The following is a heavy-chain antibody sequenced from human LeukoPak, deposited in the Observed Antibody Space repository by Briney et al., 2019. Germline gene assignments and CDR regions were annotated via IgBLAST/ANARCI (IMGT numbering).Heavy chain of an antibody. V-gene: IGHV4-34*01. J-gene: IGHJ4*02. CDR2: INHSGST. D-gene: IGHD1-1*01. Sequence: SETLSLTCAVYGGSFSGYYWSWIRQPPGKGLEWIGEINHSGSTNYNPSLKSRVTISVGTSKNQFSLKLSSVTAADTAVYYCARGRGTYPLHYWGQGTLVTVSS. CDR1: GGSFSGYY. CDR3: ARGRGTYPLHY.